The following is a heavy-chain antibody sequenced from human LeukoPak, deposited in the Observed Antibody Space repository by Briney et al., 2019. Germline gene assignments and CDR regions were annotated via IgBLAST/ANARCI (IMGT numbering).Heavy chain of an antibody. Sequence: PGGSLRLSCAASGFTFSSYSMNWVRQAPGKGLEWVSYISSSSSTIYYADSVKGRFTISRDNAKNSLYLQMNSLRAEDTAVYYCARDSGSYYSGYYLDYWGQGTLVTVSS. D-gene: IGHD1-26*01. CDR2: ISSSSSTI. CDR1: GFTFSSYS. J-gene: IGHJ4*02. V-gene: IGHV3-48*04. CDR3: ARDSGSYYSGYYLDY.